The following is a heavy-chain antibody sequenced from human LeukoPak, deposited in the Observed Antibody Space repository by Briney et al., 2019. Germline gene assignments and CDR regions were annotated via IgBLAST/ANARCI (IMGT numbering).Heavy chain of an antibody. V-gene: IGHV4-34*01. CDR2: INHSGST. CDR1: GGSFSGYY. CDR3: ARKEFIAVAGKFDY. J-gene: IGHJ4*02. D-gene: IGHD6-19*01. Sequence: SETLSLTCAVYGGSFSGYYWSWIRQPPGKGLEWIGEINHSGSTNYNPSLKSRVTISVDTSKNQFSLKLSSVTGADTAVYYCARKEFIAVAGKFDYWGQGTLVTVSS.